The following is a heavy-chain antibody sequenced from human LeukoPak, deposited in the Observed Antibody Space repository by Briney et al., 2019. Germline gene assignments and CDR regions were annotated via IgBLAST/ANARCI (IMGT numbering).Heavy chain of an antibody. CDR1: GFTFTGYY. J-gene: IGHJ6*02. V-gene: IGHV1-69*02. CDR2: IIPILGIA. CDR3: ARSSPYYYDSSGYYNYYYYGMDV. Sequence: ASVKVSCKASGFTFTGYYMHWVRQAPGQGLEWMGRIIPILGIANYAQKFQGRVTITADKSTSTAYMELSSLRSEDTAVYYCARSSPYYYDSSGYYNYYYYGMDVWGQGTTVTVSS. D-gene: IGHD3-22*01.